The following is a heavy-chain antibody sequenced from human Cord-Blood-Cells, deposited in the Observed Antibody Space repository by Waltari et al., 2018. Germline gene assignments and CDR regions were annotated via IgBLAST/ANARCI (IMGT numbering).Heavy chain of an antibody. V-gene: IGHV2-5*02. CDR2: IYWDDDK. CDR1: GFSLSTSGVG. J-gene: IGHJ4*02. CDR3: AHVNSIAAAGNFDY. Sequence: QITLKESGPTLVKPTQTLTLTCTFSGFSLSTSGVGVGWIRQPPGKALEWLALIYWDDDKRYSQSLKSRLTLTKXXXXXXXVLTMTNMDPVDTATYYCAHVNSIAAAGNFDYWGQGTLVTVSS. D-gene: IGHD6-13*01.